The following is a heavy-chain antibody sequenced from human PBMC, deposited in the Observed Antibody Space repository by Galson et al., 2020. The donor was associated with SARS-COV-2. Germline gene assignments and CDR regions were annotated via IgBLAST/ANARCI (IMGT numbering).Heavy chain of an antibody. CDR3: AKYSAAAVTFTGLYFGI. D-gene: IGHD6-13*01. V-gene: IGHV3-23*01. J-gene: IGHJ6*02. CDR2: ISGSVGST. CDR1: GFTFSSYA. Sequence: GESLKISCAASGFTFSSYAMSWVRQAPGKGLEWVSAISGSVGSTYYADSVKGRFTISRDNSKNTLYLQMNSLRAEDTAVYYCAKYSAAAVTFTGLYFGIWCQGTTVTVSS.